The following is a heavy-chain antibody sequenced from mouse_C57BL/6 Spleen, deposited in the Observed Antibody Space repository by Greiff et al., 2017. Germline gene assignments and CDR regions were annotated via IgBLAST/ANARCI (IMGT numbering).Heavy chain of an antibody. Sequence: VQLQQPGAELVKPGASVKMSCKASGYTFTSYWITWVKQRPGQGLEWIGDIYPGSGSTNYNEKFKSKATLTVDTSSSTAYMQLSSLTSEDSAVYYCARRGTGTRYFDVWGTGTTVTVSS. D-gene: IGHD4-1*01. CDR2: IYPGSGST. CDR1: GYTFTSYW. CDR3: ARRGTGTRYFDV. V-gene: IGHV1-55*01. J-gene: IGHJ1*03.